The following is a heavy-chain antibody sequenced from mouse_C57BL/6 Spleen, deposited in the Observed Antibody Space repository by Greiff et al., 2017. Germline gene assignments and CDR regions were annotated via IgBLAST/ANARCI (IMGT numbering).Heavy chain of an antibody. V-gene: IGHV1-82*01. Sequence: QVQLQQSGPELVKPGASVKISCKASGYAFSSSWMNWVKQRPGQGLEWIGRIYPGDGDTTYNGTFKGQATLTADKSSSTAYMQLSSLTSEDSAVYFYARRDSNYFDYWGKGTTLTVSS. J-gene: IGHJ2*01. CDR2: IYPGDGDT. CDR3: ARRDSNYFDY. CDR1: GYAFSSSW. D-gene: IGHD2-5*01.